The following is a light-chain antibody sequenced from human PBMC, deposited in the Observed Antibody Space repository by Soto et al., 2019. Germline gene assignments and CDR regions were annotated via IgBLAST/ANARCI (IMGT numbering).Light chain of an antibody. CDR3: KVWDSSSENV. Sequence: SYELTQPPSVAVARGQTAMITCWGNNIGSKSVHWYQQKPGQAPVLVVDDDSDRPSGIPERFSGSNSGNTATLTISRVEAGDEADYFCKVWDSSSENVFAAGNKATVL. CDR2: DDS. CDR1: NIGSKS. V-gene: IGLV3-21*02. J-gene: IGLJ1*01.